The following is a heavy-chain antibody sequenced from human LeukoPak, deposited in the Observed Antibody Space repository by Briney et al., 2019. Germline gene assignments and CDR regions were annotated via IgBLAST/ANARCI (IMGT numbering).Heavy chain of an antibody. CDR2: IYTSGST. CDR3: ARLYCTNGVCYRGWFDP. D-gene: IGHD2-8*01. CDR1: GVSISSYY. J-gene: IGHJ5*02. Sequence: PSETLSLTCTVSGVSISSYYWSWIRQPPGKGLEWIGYIYTSGSTNYNPSLKSRVTISVDTSKNQFSLKLSSVTAADTAVYYCARLYCTNGVCYRGWFDPWGQGTLVTVSS. V-gene: IGHV4-4*09.